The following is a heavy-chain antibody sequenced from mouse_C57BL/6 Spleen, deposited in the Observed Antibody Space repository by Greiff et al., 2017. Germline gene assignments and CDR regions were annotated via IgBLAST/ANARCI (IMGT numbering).Heavy chain of an antibody. D-gene: IGHD3-2*02. J-gene: IGHJ2*01. CDR3: ARETAQALDY. V-gene: IGHV1-59*01. CDR2: IDPSDSYT. CDR1: GYTFTSYW. Sequence: VQLQQPGAELVRPGTSVKLSCKASGYTFTSYWMHWVKQRPGQGLEWIGEIDPSDSYTNYNQKFKGKATLAVDTSSSTAYMQLSSLTSEDSAVYYCARETAQALDYWGQGTTLTVSS.